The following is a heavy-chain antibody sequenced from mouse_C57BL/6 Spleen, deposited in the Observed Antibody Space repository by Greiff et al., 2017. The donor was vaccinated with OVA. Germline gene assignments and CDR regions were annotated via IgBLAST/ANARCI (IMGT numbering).Heavy chain of an antibody. Sequence: QVQLKESGAELVRPGTSVKMSCKASGYTFTNYWIGWAKQRPGHGLEWIGDIYPGGGYTNYNEKFKGKATLTADKSSSTAYMQFSSLTSEDSAIYYCARYYYGSSYPVYFDYWGQGTTLTVSS. V-gene: IGHV1-63*01. J-gene: IGHJ2*01. D-gene: IGHD1-1*01. CDR1: GYTFTNYW. CDR3: ARYYYGSSYPVYFDY. CDR2: IYPGGGYT.